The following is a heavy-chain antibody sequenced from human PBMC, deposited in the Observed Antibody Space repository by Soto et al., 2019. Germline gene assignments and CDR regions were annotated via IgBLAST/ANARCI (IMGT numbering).Heavy chain of an antibody. CDR2: IYYSGST. D-gene: IGHD3-3*01. J-gene: IGHJ5*02. CDR1: GGSISSGDYY. CDR3: ARGYYDFWSGPTPNWFDP. Sequence: SSETLSLTCTVSGGSISSGDYYWSWIRQPPGKGLEWIGYIYYSGSTYYNPSLKSRVTISVDTSKNQFSLKLSSVTAADTAVYYCARGYYDFWSGPTPNWFDPWGQGTLVTVSS. V-gene: IGHV4-30-4*01.